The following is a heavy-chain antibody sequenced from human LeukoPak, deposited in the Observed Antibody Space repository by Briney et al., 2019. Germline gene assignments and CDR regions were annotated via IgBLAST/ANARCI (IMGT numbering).Heavy chain of an antibody. Sequence: GGSLRLSCAASGFTFSSYGVHWVRQAPGKGLEWVAVISYDGSNKYYIDSVKGRFTISRDNSKNTLYLQMNSLRAEDTAVYYCARGENSKTYPVSGYWGQGTLVTVSS. CDR2: ISYDGSNK. CDR1: GFTFSSYG. CDR3: ARGENSKTYPVSGY. J-gene: IGHJ4*02. D-gene: IGHD2/OR15-2a*01. V-gene: IGHV3-30*03.